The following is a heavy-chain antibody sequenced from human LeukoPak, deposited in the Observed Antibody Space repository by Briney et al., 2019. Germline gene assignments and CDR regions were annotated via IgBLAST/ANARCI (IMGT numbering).Heavy chain of an antibody. V-gene: IGHV1-46*01. CDR2: INPSGGGT. D-gene: IGHD3-22*01. Sequence: ASVKVSCKASGYTFTNHYMHWVRQAPGQGLEWMGKINPSGGGTTYAQKFQGRVSMTRDTSTSTFYMDLSSLRSEDTAVYYCARHPSNYYDSSGYFGCFDPWGQGTLVTVSS. CDR1: GYTFTNHY. CDR3: ARHPSNYYDSSGYFGCFDP. J-gene: IGHJ5*02.